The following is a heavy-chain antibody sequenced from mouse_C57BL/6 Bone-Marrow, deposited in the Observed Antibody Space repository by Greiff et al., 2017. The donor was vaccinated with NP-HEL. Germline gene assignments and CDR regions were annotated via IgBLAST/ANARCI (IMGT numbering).Heavy chain of an antibody. CDR2: IWSGGST. Sequence: VQLKQSGPGLVQPSQSLSITCTVSGFSLTSYGVHWVRQSPGTGLEWLGVIWSGGSTDYNAAFISRLSISKDNSKSQVFFKMNSLQADDTAIYYCARNKKDGNYYFDYWGQGTTLTVSS. CDR1: GFSLTSYG. J-gene: IGHJ2*01. CDR3: ARNKKDGNYYFDY. D-gene: IGHD2-1*01. V-gene: IGHV2-2*01.